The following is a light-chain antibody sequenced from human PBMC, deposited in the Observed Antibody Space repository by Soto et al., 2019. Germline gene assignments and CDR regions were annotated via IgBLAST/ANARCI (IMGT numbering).Light chain of an antibody. CDR2: DAS. J-gene: IGKJ5*01. Sequence: IQMTQSASSLSVSLGDGVTLTCQASQDISNYLNWYQQKLGKAPKLLIYDASNLETGVPSRFSGSGSGTDFTFTISSLQPEDIATYYCQQYSHLITFGQGTRLEIK. CDR1: QDISNY. CDR3: QQYSHLIT. V-gene: IGKV1-33*01.